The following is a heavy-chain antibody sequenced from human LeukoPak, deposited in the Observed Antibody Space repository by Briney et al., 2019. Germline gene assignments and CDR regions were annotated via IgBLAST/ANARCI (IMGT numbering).Heavy chain of an antibody. D-gene: IGHD3-3*01. CDR2: ISSSSSYI. V-gene: IGHV3-21*01. CDR1: GFTFSSYS. CDR3: ARESSYYDFWSGSLSYGMDV. Sequence: GGSLRLSCAASGFTFSSYSMNWVRQAPGKGLEWVSSISSSSSYIYYADSVKGRFTISRDNAKNSLYLQMNSLRAEDTAVYYCARESSYYDFWSGSLSYGMDVWGQGTTVTVSS. J-gene: IGHJ6*02.